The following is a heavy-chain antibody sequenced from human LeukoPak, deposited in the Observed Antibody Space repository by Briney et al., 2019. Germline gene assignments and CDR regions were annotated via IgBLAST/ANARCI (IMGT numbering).Heavy chain of an antibody. V-gene: IGHV4-59*08. J-gene: IGHJ4*02. D-gene: IGHD3-10*01. CDR3: ARLSNPYGGFHLDY. CDR1: GDSMTTYY. CDR2: IRYTGRT. Sequence: SETLSLTCSVSGDSMTTYYWSWIRQPPGKGLEWIGYIRYTGRTNYIPSLMRRVTMSIDTSRTQFSLKLNSVTAADMAVYFCARLSNPYGGFHLDYWGQGILVTVSS.